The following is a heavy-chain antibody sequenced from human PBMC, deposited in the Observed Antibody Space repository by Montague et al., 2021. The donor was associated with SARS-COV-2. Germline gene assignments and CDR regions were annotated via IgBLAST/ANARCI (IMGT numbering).Heavy chain of an antibody. CDR3: ARLGDGVVPSPILGLGTYYFYYYMDV. D-gene: IGHD2-2*02. J-gene: IGHJ6*03. V-gene: IGHV4-34*01. CDR2: IHHCGST. CDR1: GGSFSTYS. Sequence: SETLSLTCAVPGGSFSTYSWNWIRQPPGKGLEWIGEIHHCGSTNYNPSLKSRVTISADTSKNQFSLKLTSVSAADTAVYYCARLGDGVVPSPILGLGTYYFYYYMDVWGKGTTVTVSS.